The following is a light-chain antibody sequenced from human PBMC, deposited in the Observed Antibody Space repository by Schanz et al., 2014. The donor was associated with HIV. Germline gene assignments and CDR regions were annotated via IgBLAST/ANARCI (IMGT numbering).Light chain of an antibody. CDR3: QQFVGSVYT. Sequence: EIVMTQSPGTLSVSPGERATLSCRASQRVSSNLAWYQQKPGQAPRLLIYGASTRATGIADRFSGSGSGTDFTLTISRLEPEDFAVYYCQQFVGSVYTFGQGTKLEIK. J-gene: IGKJ2*01. V-gene: IGKV3-20*01. CDR1: QRVSSN. CDR2: GAS.